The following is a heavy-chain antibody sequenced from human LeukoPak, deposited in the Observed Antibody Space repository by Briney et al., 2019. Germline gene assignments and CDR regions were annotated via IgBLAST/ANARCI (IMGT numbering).Heavy chain of an antibody. D-gene: IGHD6-19*01. CDR2: IYTSGGT. V-gene: IGHV4-4*07. CDR1: GGSISNYY. J-gene: IGHJ4*02. CDR3: ARAAEYSSGWYLFDY. Sequence: SETLSLTCTVSGGSISNYYWTWIRQPAGKGLEWIGRIYTSGGTNYHPSPKSRVTMSVDTSKNQFSLKLSSVTAADTAMYYCARAAEYSSGWYLFDYWGQGILVTVSA.